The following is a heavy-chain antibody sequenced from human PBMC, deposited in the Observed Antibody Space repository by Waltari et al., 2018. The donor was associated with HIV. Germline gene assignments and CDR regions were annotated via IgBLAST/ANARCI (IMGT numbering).Heavy chain of an antibody. D-gene: IGHD3-22*01. Sequence: EVQLLESGGGLVQPGGSLRLSCPASGFTFSSYAMSWVRQAPGKGLQWVSCISGSGGSTYYADSVKGRFTISRDNSKNTLYLQMNSLRAEDTAVYYCAKDIRTYYDSSGPLGYWGQGTLVTVSS. V-gene: IGHV3-23*01. CDR2: ISGSGGST. CDR1: GFTFSSYA. CDR3: AKDIRTYYDSSGPLGY. J-gene: IGHJ4*02.